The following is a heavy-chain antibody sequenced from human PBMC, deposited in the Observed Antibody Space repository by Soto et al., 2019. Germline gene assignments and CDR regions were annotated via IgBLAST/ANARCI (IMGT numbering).Heavy chain of an antibody. CDR1: GFFFSSYT. CDR3: AKARDQQWVRLPFDY. D-gene: IGHD6-19*01. CDR2: FSATSENT. J-gene: IGHJ4*02. V-gene: IGHV3-23*01. Sequence: EVPLLESGGGLVQPGGSLRLSCVGSGFFFSSYTMTWVRQAPGKGLEWVSSFSATSENTYYADSVRGRFTISRDNSKNTLFLQMNSLTAEDTAMYYCAKARDQQWVRLPFDYWGQGIPVIVSS.